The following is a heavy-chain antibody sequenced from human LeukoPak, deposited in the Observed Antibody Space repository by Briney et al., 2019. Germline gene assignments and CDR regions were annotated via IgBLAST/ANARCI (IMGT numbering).Heavy chain of an antibody. V-gene: IGHV3-21*01. CDR3: ARLGYGYSSRWSNGGYFQH. D-gene: IGHD6-13*01. CDR1: GFTFSSYN. Sequence: PGGSLRLSCAASGFTFSSYNMNWVRQAPGKGLEWVSSISSSSDYIYYADSVKGRFTISRDNAKNSLHLQMNSLRDEDTAVYYCARLGYGYSSRWSNGGYFQHWGQGTLVTVSS. J-gene: IGHJ1*01. CDR2: ISSSSDYI.